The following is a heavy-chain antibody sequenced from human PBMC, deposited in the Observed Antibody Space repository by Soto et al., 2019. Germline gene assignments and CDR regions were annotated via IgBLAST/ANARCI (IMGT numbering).Heavy chain of an antibody. CDR3: ARALLRGPREYYFGMDV. CDR1: DGNISSHY. D-gene: IGHD3-10*01. Sequence: SLTYTVSDGNISSHYWTWLRQPPGKGLEWIASFYYTGSADYNPSLKSRITGSVASSRTQFSLRLRSVTAADSAVYYWARALLRGPREYYFGMDVLGQGATVTV. CDR2: FYYTGSA. V-gene: IGHV4-59*11. J-gene: IGHJ6*02.